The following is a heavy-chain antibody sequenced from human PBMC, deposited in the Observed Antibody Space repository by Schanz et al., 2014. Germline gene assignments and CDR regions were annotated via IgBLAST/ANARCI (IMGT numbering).Heavy chain of an antibody. D-gene: IGHD1-26*01. V-gene: IGHV4-59*08. CDR3: ARQGDVYRLDY. J-gene: IGHJ4*02. Sequence: QVQLQESGPGLVKPSETLSLTCTVSGASISFYDWNWIRQSPGKGLEWIGYIYHSGSPIYNPSLQSRVTRAIDTSKNHFSLKRESGTAADTAMYFCARQGDVYRLDYWGQGTLVTVTS. CDR1: GASISFYD. CDR2: IYHSGSP.